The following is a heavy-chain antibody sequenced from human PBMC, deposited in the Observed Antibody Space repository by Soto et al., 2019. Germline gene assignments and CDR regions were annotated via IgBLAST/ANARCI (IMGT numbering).Heavy chain of an antibody. D-gene: IGHD3-10*01. CDR2: ISYDGSNK. CDR1: GFTFSTYG. V-gene: IGHV3-30*18. J-gene: IGHJ4*02. Sequence: QVQLVESGGGVVQSGRSLRLSCAASGFTFSTYGMHWVRQAPGKGLEWVAVISYDGSNKYYADSVKGRFTNSRDNSKDTLFLQMNSLRAEDTAVYYCAKIIRRYGSGYDYWGQGTLVTVSP. CDR3: AKIIRRYGSGYDY.